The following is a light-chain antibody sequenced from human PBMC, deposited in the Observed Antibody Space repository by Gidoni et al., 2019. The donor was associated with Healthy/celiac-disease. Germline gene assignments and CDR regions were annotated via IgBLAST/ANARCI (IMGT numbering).Light chain of an antibody. Sequence: QSVLKQPPSVSESPGQSVTISCTGSSSNIGAGYDVHWYQQLPGTAPKLLIYGNSNRPSGVPDRFSGSKSGTSASLAITGLQAEDEADYYCQSYASSLSGSWVFGGGTKLTVL. CDR2: GNS. V-gene: IGLV1-40*01. CDR3: QSYASSLSGSWV. CDR1: SSNIGAGYD. J-gene: IGLJ3*02.